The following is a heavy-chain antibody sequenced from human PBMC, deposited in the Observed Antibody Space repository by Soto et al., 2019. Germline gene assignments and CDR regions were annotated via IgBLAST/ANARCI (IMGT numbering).Heavy chain of an antibody. V-gene: IGHV3-23*01. CDR1: GFSFASFA. CDR3: AKWSYLDY. CDR2: ISGSDGKT. Sequence: QTGGSLRLSCTTSGFSFASFAMTWVRQAPGKGLEWVATISGSDGKTYYADSAKGRFSISRDTSRNTLYLQMNSLRADDTAIYYCAKWSYLDYWGQGTRVTVSS. D-gene: IGHD3-3*01. J-gene: IGHJ4*02.